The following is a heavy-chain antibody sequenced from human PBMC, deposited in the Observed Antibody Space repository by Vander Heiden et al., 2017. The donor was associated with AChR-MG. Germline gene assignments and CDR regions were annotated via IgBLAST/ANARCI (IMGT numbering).Heavy chain of an antibody. J-gene: IGHJ4*02. V-gene: IGHV3-7*01. D-gene: IGHD4-17*01. CDR1: GFPFSRYW. Sequence: EVQLVQSGGGLVQPGGSLRLSCAASGFPFSRYWMNWVRQVPGKGLEWVGNINQNGSEKYYVDSVKGRFTISRDNAKNSLYLQMTSLTAEDTAVYFCARARVTTTSVTRLFDYWGQGTLVTVSS. CDR2: INQNGSEK. CDR3: ARARVTTTSVTRLFDY.